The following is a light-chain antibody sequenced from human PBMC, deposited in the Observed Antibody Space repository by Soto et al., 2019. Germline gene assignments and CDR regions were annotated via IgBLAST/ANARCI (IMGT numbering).Light chain of an antibody. Sequence: QSALTQPASVSGSPGQSITISCTGTSSDVGGYDYVSWYQQHPGKAPKLMIYAVTNRPSGVSNRFSGSKSGNTASLIISGLQAEDEADYYCNSFTSINTWVFGGGTKLTVL. J-gene: IGLJ3*02. CDR1: SSDVGGYDY. CDR2: AVT. V-gene: IGLV2-14*01. CDR3: NSFTSINTWV.